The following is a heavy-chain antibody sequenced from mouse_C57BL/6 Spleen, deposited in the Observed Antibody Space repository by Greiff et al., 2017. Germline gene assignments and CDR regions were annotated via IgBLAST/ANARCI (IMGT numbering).Heavy chain of an antibody. J-gene: IGHJ1*03. D-gene: IGHD1-1*01. CDR1: GFSLTSYG. Sequence: VQLQESGPGLVQPSQSLSITCTVSGFSLTSYGVHWVRQSPGKGLAWLGVIWSGGSTDYNAAFISRLSISKDNSKSQVFFKMNSLQADDTAIYYCARNLPISTVVATGYFDVWGTGTTVTVSS. V-gene: IGHV2-2*01. CDR2: IWSGGST. CDR3: ARNLPISTVVATGYFDV.